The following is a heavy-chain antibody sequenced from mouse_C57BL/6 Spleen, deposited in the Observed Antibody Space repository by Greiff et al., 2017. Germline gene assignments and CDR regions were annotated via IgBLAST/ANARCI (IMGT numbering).Heavy chain of an antibody. V-gene: IGHV1-63*01. CDR3: AREKDYGPFAY. D-gene: IGHD2-4*01. J-gene: IGHJ3*01. CDR1: GYTFTNYW. Sequence: QVHVKQSGAELVRPGTSVKMSCKASGYTFTNYWIGWAKQRPGHGLEWIGDIYPGGGYTNYNEKFKGKATLTADKSSSTAYMQFSSLTSEDSAIYYCAREKDYGPFAYWGQGTLVTVSA. CDR2: IYPGGGYT.